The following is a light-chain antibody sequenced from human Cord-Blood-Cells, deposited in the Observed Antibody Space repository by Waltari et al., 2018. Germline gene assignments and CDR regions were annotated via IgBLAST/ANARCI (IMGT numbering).Light chain of an antibody. CDR1: SSDVGGYNY. V-gene: IGLV2-14*01. CDR3: SSYTSSSTHNYV. CDR2: DVS. Sequence: QSPLTQPASVSGSPGQSITISCTGTSSDVGGYNYVSWYQQHPGKAPKLMIYDVSNRPSGVSNRFSGSKSGNTASLTISGLQAEDEADYYCSSYTSSSTHNYVFGTGTKVTVL. J-gene: IGLJ1*01.